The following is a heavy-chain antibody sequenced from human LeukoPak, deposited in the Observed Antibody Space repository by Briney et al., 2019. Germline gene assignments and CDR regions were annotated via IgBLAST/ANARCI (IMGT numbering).Heavy chain of an antibody. D-gene: IGHD3-3*01. CDR1: GFTFSSYS. CDR3: ARYNFWSGSRYGMDV. Sequence: PGGSLRLSCAASGFTFSSYSMNWVRQAPGKGLEWVSSISSSRSYIYYADSVKGRFTISRDNAKNSLYLQMNSLRAEDTAVYYCARYNFWSGSRYGMDVWGQGTTVTVSS. V-gene: IGHV3-21*01. CDR2: ISSSRSYI. J-gene: IGHJ6*02.